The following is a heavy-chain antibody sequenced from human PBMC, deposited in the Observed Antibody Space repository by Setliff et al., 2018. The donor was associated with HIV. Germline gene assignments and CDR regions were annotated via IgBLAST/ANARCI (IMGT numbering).Heavy chain of an antibody. CDR2: ISVYNGDT. V-gene: IGHV1-18*01. CDR3: ARVRLIFTMIVVVSGAFDI. Sequence: ASVKVSCKASGYSFTSYGFSWVRQAPGQGLEWMGWISVYNGDTNYAQKVQGRVTMTTDTSTSTAYMELRSLRSDDTAVYYCARVRLIFTMIVVVSGAFDIWGQGTMVTVSS. J-gene: IGHJ3*02. D-gene: IGHD3-22*01. CDR1: GYSFTSYG.